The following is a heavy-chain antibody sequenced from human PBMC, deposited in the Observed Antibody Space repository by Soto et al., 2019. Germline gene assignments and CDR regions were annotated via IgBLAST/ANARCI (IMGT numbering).Heavy chain of an antibody. CDR3: VTEGNPHPFYYGMDV. Sequence: GGTLRLAGSAPGFTFSSYAMHWVRQAPGKGLEYVSAISSNGGSTYYADSVKGRFTISRDNSKNTLYLQMSSLRAEDTAVYYCVTEGNPHPFYYGMDVWGQGTTVTVSS. J-gene: IGHJ6*02. CDR1: GFTFSSYA. V-gene: IGHV3-64D*06. CDR2: ISSNGGST.